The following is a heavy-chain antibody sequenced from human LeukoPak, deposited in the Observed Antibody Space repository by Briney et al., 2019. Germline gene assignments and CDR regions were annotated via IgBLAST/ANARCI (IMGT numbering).Heavy chain of an antibody. CDR2: ISVSGDWT. CDR3: ANYRQSITAAGNSREFADY. Sequence: GGSLRLSCEASGFTFSSYYMIWVRQAPGKGLEWVSVISVSGDWTYYADSVKGRYTISRDNSKNTLYLQMNSLRAEDTAVYYCANYRQSITAAGNSREFADYWGQGTLVTVSS. V-gene: IGHV3-23*01. J-gene: IGHJ4*02. CDR1: GFTFSSYY. D-gene: IGHD6-13*01.